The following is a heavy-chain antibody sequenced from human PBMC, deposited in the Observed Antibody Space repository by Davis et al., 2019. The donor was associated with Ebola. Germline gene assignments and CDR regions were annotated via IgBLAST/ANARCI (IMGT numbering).Heavy chain of an antibody. J-gene: IGHJ5*01. Sequence: AASVKVSCKVSKYTLTEFSVHWVRQAPGQGLDWMGIIDPSGGGTNYAQKFQGRVTVTRDTSTATVYMELSSLTSDDTAIYYCARAGADESNYQWFDSWGQGTLVTVSS. CDR2: IDPSGGGT. D-gene: IGHD4-11*01. CDR3: ARAGADESNYQWFDS. V-gene: IGHV1-46*01. CDR1: KYTLTEFS.